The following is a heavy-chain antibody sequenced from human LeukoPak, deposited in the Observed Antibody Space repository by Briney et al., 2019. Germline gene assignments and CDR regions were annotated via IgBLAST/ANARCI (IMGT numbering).Heavy chain of an antibody. CDR2: ISWNSGSI. D-gene: IGHD6-19*01. CDR3: AREARRESSGWFVEY. Sequence: PGGSLRLSCAASGFTFDDYAMHLVRQAPGKGLEWVSGISWNSGSIGYADSVKGRFTVSRDNAKNSLYLQMNSLRAEDTAVYYCAREARRESSGWFVEYWGQGTLVTVSS. CDR1: GFTFDDYA. V-gene: IGHV3-9*01. J-gene: IGHJ4*02.